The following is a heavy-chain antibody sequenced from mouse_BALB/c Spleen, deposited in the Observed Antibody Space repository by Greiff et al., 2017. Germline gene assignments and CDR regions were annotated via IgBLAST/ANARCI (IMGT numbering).Heavy chain of an antibody. D-gene: IGHD1-2*01. CDR2: ISYDGSN. J-gene: IGHJ4*01. V-gene: IGHV3-6*02. Sequence: EVQLQQSGPGLVKPSQSLSLTCSVTGYSITSGYYWNWIRQFPGNKLEWMGYISYDGSNNYNPSLKNRISITRDTSKNQFFLKLNSVTTEDTATYYCARVLRLRAMDYWGQGTSVTVSS. CDR3: ARVLRLRAMDY. CDR1: GYSITSGYY.